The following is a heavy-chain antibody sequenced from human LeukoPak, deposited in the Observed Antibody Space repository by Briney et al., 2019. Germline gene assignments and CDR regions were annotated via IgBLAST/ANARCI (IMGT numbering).Heavy chain of an antibody. CDR3: ARAERYCSSTSCYAHYYYYYYMDV. D-gene: IGHD2-2*01. V-gene: IGHV1-2*02. Sequence: GASVKVSCKASGYTFTSYAMHWVRQAPGQRLEWMGWINPNSGGTNYAQKFQGRVTMTRDTSISTAYMELSRLRSDDTAVYYCARAERYCSSTSCYAHYYYYYYMDVWGKGTTVTVSS. CDR2: INPNSGGT. CDR1: GYTFTSYA. J-gene: IGHJ6*03.